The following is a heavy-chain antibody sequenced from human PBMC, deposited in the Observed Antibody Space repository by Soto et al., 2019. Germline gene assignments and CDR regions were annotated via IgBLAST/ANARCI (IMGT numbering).Heavy chain of an antibody. D-gene: IGHD1-26*01. Sequence: XVSLRLTFAASGFTFSSYSMNWVRQAPGKGLEWVSYISGSSRTIYYADSVKGRFSISRDNAKNSLYLQMSSLRDEDTAVYFCARLVGATAYYYYGMDVWGQRTTVTVSS. CDR1: GFTFSSYS. J-gene: IGHJ6*02. V-gene: IGHV3-48*02. CDR3: ARLVGATAYYYYGMDV. CDR2: ISGSSRTI.